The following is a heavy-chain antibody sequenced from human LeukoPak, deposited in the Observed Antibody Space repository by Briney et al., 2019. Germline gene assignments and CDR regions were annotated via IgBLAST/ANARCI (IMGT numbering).Heavy chain of an antibody. V-gene: IGHV1-46*01. J-gene: IGHJ5*02. D-gene: IGHD5-18*01. CDR1: GYTFTSNY. Sequence: ASVKVSCKAFGYTFTSNYMHWVRQVPGQGPEWMGVISPSGGSTTYAQKFQGRVTLTRDMSTSTDYLELSSLRSDDTAVYYCARDWDDVYSYGPFDPWGRGTLVTVSS. CDR3: ARDWDDVYSYGPFDP. CDR2: ISPSGGST.